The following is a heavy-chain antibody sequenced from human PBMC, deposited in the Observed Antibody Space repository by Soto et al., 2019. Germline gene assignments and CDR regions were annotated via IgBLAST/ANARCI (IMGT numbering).Heavy chain of an antibody. CDR2: ISYDGNKK. CDR3: ARLYASRWHPPRESFDC. V-gene: IGHV3-30-3*01. J-gene: IGHJ4*02. D-gene: IGHD6-13*01. CDR1: GFSFSNYA. Sequence: QVHLLESGGGVVQPGRSLRLSCLASGFSFSNYAMHWVRQAPDKGLEWVAIISYDGNKKNYADSVKGRFTVSRDNSKNTLYLQMDSLRAEDTGVYTCARLYASRWHPPRESFDCWGQGTLVTVSS.